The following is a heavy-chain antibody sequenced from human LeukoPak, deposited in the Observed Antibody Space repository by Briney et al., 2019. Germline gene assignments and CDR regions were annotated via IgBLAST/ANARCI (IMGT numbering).Heavy chain of an antibody. CDR2: MNPNSGNT. Sequence: GASVKVSCKASGYTLTSYDINWVRQATGQGLEWMGWMNPNSGNTGYAQKFQGRVTMTRNTSISTAYMELSSLRSEDTAVYYCARVSVAMVRGVALSNYYYYMDVWGKGTTVTVSS. J-gene: IGHJ6*03. D-gene: IGHD3-10*01. CDR1: GYTLTSYD. V-gene: IGHV1-8*01. CDR3: ARVSVAMVRGVALSNYYYYMDV.